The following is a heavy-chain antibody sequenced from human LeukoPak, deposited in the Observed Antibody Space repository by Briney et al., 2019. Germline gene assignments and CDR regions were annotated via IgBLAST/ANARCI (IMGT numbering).Heavy chain of an antibody. CDR2: INHSGST. D-gene: IGHD2-2*01. CDR3: ARAYCSSTSCRNWFDP. CDR1: GGSFSGYY. V-gene: IGHV4-34*01. Sequence: SETLSLTCAVYGGSFSGYYWSWIHQPPGKGLEWIGEINHSGSTNYNPSLKSRVTISVDTSKNQFSLELSSVTAADTAVYYCARAYCSSTSCRNWFDPWGQGTLVTVSS. J-gene: IGHJ5*02.